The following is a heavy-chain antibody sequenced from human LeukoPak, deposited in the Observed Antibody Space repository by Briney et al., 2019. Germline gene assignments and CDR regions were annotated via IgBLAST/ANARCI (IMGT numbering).Heavy chain of an antibody. V-gene: IGHV4-59*12. CDR1: GGSISSYY. Sequence: NPSETLSLTCTVSGGSISSYYWSWIRQPPGKGLEWIGYIYYSGSTNYNPSLKSRVTISVDTSKNQFSLNLISVTAADTAVYYCARDSGTTGEVKFDPWGQGTLVTVSS. CDR3: ARDSGTTGEVKFDP. J-gene: IGHJ5*02. D-gene: IGHD3-10*01. CDR2: IYYSGST.